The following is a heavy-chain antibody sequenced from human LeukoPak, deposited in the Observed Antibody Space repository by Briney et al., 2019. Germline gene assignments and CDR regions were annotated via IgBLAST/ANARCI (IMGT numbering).Heavy chain of an antibody. V-gene: IGHV3-21*01. J-gene: IGHJ4*02. CDR1: GFTFRSYS. CDR3: ARDAEGGSSAYHYHFDY. CDR2: ISSHSNYI. D-gene: IGHD3-22*01. Sequence: PGGSLRLSCAASGFTFRSYSMNWVRQAPGKGLEWVSSISSHSNYINYADSVKGRFTISRDNAKNSLYLQMTSLRAEDTAIYYCARDAEGGSSAYHYHFDYWGQGTLVTVSS.